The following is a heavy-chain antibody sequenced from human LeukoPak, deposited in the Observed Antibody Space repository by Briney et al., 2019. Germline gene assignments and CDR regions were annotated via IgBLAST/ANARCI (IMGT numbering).Heavy chain of an antibody. J-gene: IGHJ4*02. V-gene: IGHV3-30*18. CDR3: AKDYFTTTVVTPND. Sequence: GGSLRLSCAASGFTFSSYGMHWVRQAPGKGLECVAVILYDGSNKYYADSVKGRFTISRDNSKNTLYLQMNSLRAEDTAVYYCAKDYFTTTVVTPNDWGQGTPVTVSS. CDR2: ILYDGSNK. D-gene: IGHD4-23*01. CDR1: GFTFSSYG.